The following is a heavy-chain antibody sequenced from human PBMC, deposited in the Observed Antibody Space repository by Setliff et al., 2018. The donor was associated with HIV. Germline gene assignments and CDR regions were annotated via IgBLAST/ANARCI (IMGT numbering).Heavy chain of an antibody. Sequence: PGGSLRLSCAASGFTFSTYAMSWVRQAPGKGLEWVSVISSGGDTYYGDSVKGRFTISRDNSRDTLYLQVNKLRAEDTAVYYCALSGANLFDPWGQGILVTVSS. CDR3: ALSGANLFDP. J-gene: IGHJ5*02. CDR1: GFTFSTYA. D-gene: IGHD5-12*01. V-gene: IGHV3-23*01. CDR2: ISSGGDT.